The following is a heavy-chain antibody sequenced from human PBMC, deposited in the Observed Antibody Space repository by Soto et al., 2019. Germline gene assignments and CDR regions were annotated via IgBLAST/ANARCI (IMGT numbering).Heavy chain of an antibody. CDR1: GFTFSTYA. CDR2: ISGSGDST. D-gene: IGHD5-12*01. J-gene: IGHJ4*02. Sequence: GGSLRLSCAASGFTFSTYAMIWVRQAPGKGLEWVSAISGSGDSTYYADSVKGRFTISRDNSKNTLYLQMSSLRAEDTAIYYCAKDSFINLRGYDSYWGQGTLVTVSS. V-gene: IGHV3-23*01. CDR3: AKDSFINLRGYDSY.